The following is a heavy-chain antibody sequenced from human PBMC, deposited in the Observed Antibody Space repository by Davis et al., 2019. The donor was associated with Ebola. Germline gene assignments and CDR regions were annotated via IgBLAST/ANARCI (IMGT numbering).Heavy chain of an antibody. CDR3: SSDLGVGGKAGLLDY. Sequence: PSETLSLTCSASGGPVSSGSYLWTWLRQPPGKGLEWIGYIHYSGSTNYNPSFNSRVTISADTSKNQFYLKLSDVTAADTAVYYGSSDLGVGGKAGLLDYWGQGTLVTVSS. CDR2: IHYSGST. V-gene: IGHV4-61*01. D-gene: IGHD3-3*01. CDR1: GGPVSSGSYL. J-gene: IGHJ4*02.